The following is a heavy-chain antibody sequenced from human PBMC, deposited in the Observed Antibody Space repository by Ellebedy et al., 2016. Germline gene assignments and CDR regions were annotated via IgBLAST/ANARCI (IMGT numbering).Heavy chain of an antibody. CDR3: AKGTMDYFYH. Sequence: SLKISXAGSGFTFNDYALPWVRQAPGKGLEWVSGISWDSAVIGYGGSVKGRFTISKDSAKNYLYLQMNSLRPEDTAFYYCAKGTMDYFYHWGQGTLVTVSS. D-gene: IGHD4/OR15-4a*01. V-gene: IGHV3-9*01. CDR2: ISWDSAVI. J-gene: IGHJ4*02. CDR1: GFTFNDYA.